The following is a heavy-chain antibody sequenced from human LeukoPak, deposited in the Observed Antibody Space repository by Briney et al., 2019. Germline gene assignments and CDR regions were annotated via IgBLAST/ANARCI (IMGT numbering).Heavy chain of an antibody. D-gene: IGHD3-22*01. CDR3: AVGSDYYDSSGYRWFDP. Sequence: ASVKVSCKASGDTFSSYAISWVRQAPGQGLEWMGGIIPIFGTANYAQKFQGRVTITADESTSTAYMELSSLRSEDTAVYYCAVGSDYYDSSGYRWFDPWGQGTLVTVSS. CDR1: GDTFSSYA. J-gene: IGHJ5*02. CDR2: IIPIFGTA. V-gene: IGHV1-69*13.